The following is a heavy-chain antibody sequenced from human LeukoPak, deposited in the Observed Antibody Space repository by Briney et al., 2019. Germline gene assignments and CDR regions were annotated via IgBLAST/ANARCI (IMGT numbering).Heavy chain of an antibody. D-gene: IGHD6-6*01. Sequence: SETLSLTCAVYGGSFSGYYWSWIRQPPGKGLEWIGEINHSGSTNYNPSLKSRVTISVDTSKNQFSLKLSSVTAADTAVYYCAREGQQLVPTGYWGQGTLVTVSS. CDR1: GGSFSGYY. CDR2: INHSGST. CDR3: AREGQQLVPTGY. V-gene: IGHV4-34*01. J-gene: IGHJ4*02.